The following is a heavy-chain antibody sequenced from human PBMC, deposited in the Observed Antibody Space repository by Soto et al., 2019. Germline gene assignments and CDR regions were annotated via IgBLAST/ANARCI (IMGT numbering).Heavy chain of an antibody. CDR1: GFAFSSHS. CDR2: TSSSGSTI. V-gene: IGHV3-11*01. CDR3: ARDIPEDYYDSSGYSPACFDY. Sequence: GGSVRLSCAASGFAFSSHSMYWIRQAPGKGLEWVSYTSSSGSTIYYADSVKGRFTISRDNAKNPLYLQMNSLRAEDTAVYYCARDIPEDYYDSSGYSPACFDYWGQGTLVTVSS. D-gene: IGHD3-22*01. J-gene: IGHJ4*02.